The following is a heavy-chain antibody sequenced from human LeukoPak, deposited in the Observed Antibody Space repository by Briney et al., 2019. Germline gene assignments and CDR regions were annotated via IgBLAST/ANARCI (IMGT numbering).Heavy chain of an antibody. CDR1: GFTVSSNY. CDR2: IYSGGST. CDR3: ASVAWFDFWSGYFDY. Sequence: PGGSLRLSCAASGFTVSSNYMSWVRQAPGKGLEWVSVIYSGGSTYYADSVKGRFTISRDNSKNTLYLQMNSLRAEDTAVYYCASVAWFDFWSGYFDYWGQGTLVTVSS. D-gene: IGHD3-3*01. J-gene: IGHJ4*02. V-gene: IGHV3-53*01.